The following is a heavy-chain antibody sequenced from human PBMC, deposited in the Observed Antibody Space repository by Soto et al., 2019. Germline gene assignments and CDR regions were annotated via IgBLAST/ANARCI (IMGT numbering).Heavy chain of an antibody. V-gene: IGHV4-31*03. D-gene: IGHD1-1*01. Sequence: SETLSLTCTVSGGSISSGCYYLSWIRQHPGKGLEWIGYIYYSGSTYYNPALKSRVTISVDTSKNQFSLKLSSVTAADTAVYYCARRKRSFDYWGQGTLVTVSS. J-gene: IGHJ4*02. CDR3: ARRKRSFDY. CDR1: GGSISSGCYY. CDR2: IYYSGST.